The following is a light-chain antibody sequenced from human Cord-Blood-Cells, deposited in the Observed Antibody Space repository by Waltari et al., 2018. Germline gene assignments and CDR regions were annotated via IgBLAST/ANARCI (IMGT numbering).Light chain of an antibody. CDR1: QRVSSSY. V-gene: IGKV3-20*01. Sequence: VFTQSPGTLSLSPGERATLSCRASQRVSSSYLAWYQQKPGQAPRLLIYGASSRATGIPDRFSGSGSGTDFTLTISRLEPEDFAVYYCQQYGSSPPWTFGQGTKGEIK. CDR2: GAS. CDR3: QQYGSSPPWT. J-gene: IGKJ1*01.